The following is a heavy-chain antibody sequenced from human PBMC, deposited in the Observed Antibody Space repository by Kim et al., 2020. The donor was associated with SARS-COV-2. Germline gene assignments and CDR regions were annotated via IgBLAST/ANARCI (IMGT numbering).Heavy chain of an antibody. CDR3: ARYSYYGSGSYYTNDYYYYGMDV. Sequence: GESLKISCKGSGYSFTSYWIGWVRQMPGKGLEWMGIIYPGDSDTRYSPSFQGQVTISADKSISTAYLQWSSLKASDTAMYYCARYSYYGSGSYYTNDYYYYGMDVWGQGTTVTVSS. J-gene: IGHJ6*02. V-gene: IGHV5-51*01. D-gene: IGHD3-10*01. CDR2: IYPGDSDT. CDR1: GYSFTSYW.